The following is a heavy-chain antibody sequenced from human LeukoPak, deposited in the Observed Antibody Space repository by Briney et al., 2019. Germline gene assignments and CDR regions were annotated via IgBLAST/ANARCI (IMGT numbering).Heavy chain of an antibody. J-gene: IGHJ4*02. D-gene: IGHD2-15*01. CDR3: ARGPWSDLPFDC. Sequence: ASVTVSFKASGYTFTNYYMHWVRQAPGQGVEWMGIINRSGGSTTYAQKFQGRVTMTRDTSTSTVYMELSSLRSEDTAVYYWARGPWSDLPFDCWGQGTLVTVYS. CDR1: GYTFTNYY. V-gene: IGHV1-46*01. CDR2: INRSGGST.